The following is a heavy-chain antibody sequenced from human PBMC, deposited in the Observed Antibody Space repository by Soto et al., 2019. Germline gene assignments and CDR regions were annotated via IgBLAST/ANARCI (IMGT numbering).Heavy chain of an antibody. CDR3: ARNRRETGDFDY. CDR1: GYSFTTYD. Sequence: QVQLVQSGAEVKKPGASVKVSCKASGYSFTTYDINWMRQAPGQGLEWLGWMNPDSGNTGYAQKFQGRVTMTRSTSISTAYMELSNLTSEDTAVYYCARNRRETGDFDYWGQGTLVTVSS. D-gene: IGHD7-27*01. V-gene: IGHV1-8*01. J-gene: IGHJ4*02. CDR2: MNPDSGNT.